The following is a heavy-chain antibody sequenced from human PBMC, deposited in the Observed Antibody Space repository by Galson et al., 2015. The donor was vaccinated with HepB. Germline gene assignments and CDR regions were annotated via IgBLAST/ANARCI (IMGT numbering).Heavy chain of an antibody. Sequence: SVKVSCKVSGYTLTELSMHWVRQAPGKGLEWVGGFDPEDGETIYAQKFQGRVTMTEDTSTDTAYMELSSLRSEDTAVYYCATPVSGSYALYFDYWGQGTLVTVSS. J-gene: IGHJ4*02. CDR3: ATPVSGSYALYFDY. CDR1: GYTLTELS. V-gene: IGHV1-24*01. CDR2: FDPEDGET. D-gene: IGHD1-26*01.